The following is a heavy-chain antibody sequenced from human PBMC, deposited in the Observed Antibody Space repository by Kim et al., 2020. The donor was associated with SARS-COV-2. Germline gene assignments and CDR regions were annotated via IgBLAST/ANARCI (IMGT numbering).Heavy chain of an antibody. Sequence: GGSLRLSCAASGFTFSSYGMHWVRQASGKGLEWVAVISYDGSNKYYADSVKGRFTISRDNSKNTLYRQMNSLRAEDTAVYYCAKIIAVAPSFDYWGQGTLVTVSS. D-gene: IGHD6-19*01. CDR1: GFTFSSYG. CDR3: AKIIAVAPSFDY. CDR2: ISYDGSNK. V-gene: IGHV3-30*18. J-gene: IGHJ4*02.